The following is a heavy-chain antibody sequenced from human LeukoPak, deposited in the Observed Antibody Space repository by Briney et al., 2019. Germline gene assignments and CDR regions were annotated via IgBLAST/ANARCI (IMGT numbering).Heavy chain of an antibody. CDR3: ASASHITMLRGANDY. Sequence: GGSLRLSCAASGFNFRSFGMHWIRQTPGKGLEWVAFIQTDESQKYYADSVKARFTISRVNLMNTVSLQMSSLRSEDTAVYYCASASHITMLRGANDYWGQGTLVTVSS. CDR2: IQTDESQK. V-gene: IGHV3-30*02. CDR1: GFNFRSFG. D-gene: IGHD3-10*01. J-gene: IGHJ4*02.